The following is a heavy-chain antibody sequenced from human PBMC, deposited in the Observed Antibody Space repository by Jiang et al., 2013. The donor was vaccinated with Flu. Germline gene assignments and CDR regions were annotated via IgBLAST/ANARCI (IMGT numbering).Heavy chain of an antibody. D-gene: IGHD3-22*01. V-gene: IGHV1-24*01. CDR2: FDPEDGET. CDR1: GYTLTELS. CDR3: ATTTSLGPNYYDSSGYYAP. Sequence: GAEVKKPGASVKVSCKVSGYTLTELSMHWVRQAPGKGLEWMGGFDPEDGETIYAQKFQGRVTMTEDTSTDTAYMELSSLRSEDTAVYYCATTTSLGPNYYDSSGYYAPWGQGTLVTVSS. J-gene: IGHJ5*02.